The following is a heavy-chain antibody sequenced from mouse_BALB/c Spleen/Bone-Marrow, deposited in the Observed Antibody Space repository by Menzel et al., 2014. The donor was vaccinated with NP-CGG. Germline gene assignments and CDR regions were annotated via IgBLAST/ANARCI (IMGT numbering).Heavy chain of an antibody. D-gene: IGHD1-2*01. CDR2: ILPGSGNT. Sequence: VQLQQSGAELMKPGASVKISCKATGYTFSSYWIEWVKQRPGHGLEWIGEILPGSGNTNYNEKFKGKATFTADTSSNTAYMQLSSLTSEDSAVYYCARRGHGFARFAYWGQGTLVTVSA. CDR3: ARRGHGFARFAY. J-gene: IGHJ3*01. CDR1: GYTFSSYW. V-gene: IGHV1-9*01.